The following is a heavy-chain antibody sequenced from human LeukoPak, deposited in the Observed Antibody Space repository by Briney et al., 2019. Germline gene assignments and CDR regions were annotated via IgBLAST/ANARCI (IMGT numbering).Heavy chain of an antibody. J-gene: IGHJ5*02. V-gene: IGHV4-39*01. CDR1: GGSISSSSYE. CDR3: ARHPRDCFWFDP. Sequence: SETLSLTCTVSGGSISSSSYEWDWPRQPPGKGLEWIGSIYYSRSTYYNPSSKSRGTISVDTCKNQSSLKLSSVTAADTAVYYCARHPRDCFWFDPRGQGTLVTVSS. D-gene: IGHD2-21*02. CDR2: IYYSRST.